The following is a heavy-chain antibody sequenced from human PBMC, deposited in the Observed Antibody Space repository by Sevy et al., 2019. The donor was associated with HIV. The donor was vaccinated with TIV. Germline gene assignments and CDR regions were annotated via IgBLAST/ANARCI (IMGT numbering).Heavy chain of an antibody. CDR1: GFTFSNYA. J-gene: IGHJ4*02. Sequence: GGSLRLSCAASGFTFSNYAMNWVRQAPGKGLEWVSGISGSGGRTYYVDSVKGRFTISRDKSKNTVYLQMNSLRAEDTAVYYCAKVGTPLIRYYFDYWGQGTLVTVSS. CDR3: AKVGTPLIRYYFDY. CDR2: ISGSGGRT. D-gene: IGHD1-1*01. V-gene: IGHV3-23*01.